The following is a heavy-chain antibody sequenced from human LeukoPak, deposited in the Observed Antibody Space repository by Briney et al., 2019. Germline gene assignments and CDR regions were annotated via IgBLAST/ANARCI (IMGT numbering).Heavy chain of an antibody. V-gene: IGHV3-15*07. CDR1: GLTFSSHW. CDR3: ATGGYYFDY. J-gene: IGHJ4*02. Sequence: GGSLRLSCAASGLTFSSHWMHWVRQAPGKGLVWVGRIKSKVNGGTIDYAAPVKGGFTISRDDSKSTFSLQMNSLKTEDTAVYYCATGGYYFDYWGQGTLVTVSS. CDR2: IKSKVNGGTI.